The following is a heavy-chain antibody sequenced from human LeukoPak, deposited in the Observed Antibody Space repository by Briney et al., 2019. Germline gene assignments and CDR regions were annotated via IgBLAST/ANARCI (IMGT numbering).Heavy chain of an antibody. CDR1: DYTFTSYG. CDR2: ISAYNGNT. D-gene: IGHD2-21*02. CDR3: ATVGSGDIDY. Sequence: ASVKVPCKASDYTFTSYGISWVRQAPGQGLEWMGWISAYNGNTHYAQKLQGRVTMTTDTSTNTAYMELRSLRSDDTAVYYCATVGSGDIDYWGQGTLVTVSS. J-gene: IGHJ4*02. V-gene: IGHV1-18*01.